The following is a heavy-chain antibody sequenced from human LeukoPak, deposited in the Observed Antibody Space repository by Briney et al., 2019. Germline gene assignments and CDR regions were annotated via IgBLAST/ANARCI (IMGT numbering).Heavy chain of an antibody. D-gene: IGHD1-14*01. CDR3: AKYKYNTASGPFDL. CDR2: ITTSSGDNT. V-gene: IGHV3-23*01. Sequence: PGGSLRLSCAASGFMFSSTTMRWVRQPPGKGLEWVSSITTSSGDNTYYADSVKGRFTISRDNSKNTLYPQMNSLRAEDTAIYYCAKYKYNTASGPFDLWGQGALVTVSS. CDR1: GFMFSSTT. J-gene: IGHJ5*02.